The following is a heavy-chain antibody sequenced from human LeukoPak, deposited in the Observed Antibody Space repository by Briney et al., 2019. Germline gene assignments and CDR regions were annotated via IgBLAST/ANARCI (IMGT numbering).Heavy chain of an antibody. J-gene: IGHJ4*02. V-gene: IGHV3-23*01. CDR3: AKGGIAEAGTSFYFDY. CDR1: GFTFSSYA. CDR2: ISGSGGST. D-gene: IGHD6-13*01. Sequence: GGSLRLSCAASGFTFSSYAMSWVRQAPGKGLEWVSVISGSGGSTYYADSVKGRFTISRDNSKNTLYLQMNSLRAEDTAVYYCAKGGIAEAGTSFYFDYWGQGTLVTVSS.